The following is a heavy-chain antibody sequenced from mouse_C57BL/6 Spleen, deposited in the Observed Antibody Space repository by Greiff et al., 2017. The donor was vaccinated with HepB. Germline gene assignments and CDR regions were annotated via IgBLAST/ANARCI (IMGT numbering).Heavy chain of an antibody. CDR3: ARTRYYYGSSYWYFDV. CDR2: INYDGSST. Sequence: EVKLEESEGGLVQPGSSMKLSCTASGFTFSDYYMAWVRQVPEKGLEWVANINYDGSSTYYLDSLKSRFIISRDNAKNILYLQMSSLKSEDTATYYCARTRYYYGSSYWYFDVWGTGTTVTVSS. V-gene: IGHV5-16*01. D-gene: IGHD1-1*01. J-gene: IGHJ1*03. CDR1: GFTFSDYY.